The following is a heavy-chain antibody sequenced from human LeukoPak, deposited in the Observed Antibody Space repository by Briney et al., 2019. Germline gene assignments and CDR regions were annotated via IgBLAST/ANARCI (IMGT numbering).Heavy chain of an antibody. CDR1: GFTFSSYD. D-gene: IGHD6-19*01. V-gene: IGHV3-64*01. CDR2: MSRNGGRT. Sequence: GGSLRLSCAASGFTFSSYDMHWVRQAPGKGLEYVSAMSRNGGRTYYANSVKGRFTISRDNSKNTLYLQMGSLRTEDMAVYYCARSVPPGVAVAGPFDYWGQGTLVTVSS. CDR3: ARSVPPGVAVAGPFDY. J-gene: IGHJ4*02.